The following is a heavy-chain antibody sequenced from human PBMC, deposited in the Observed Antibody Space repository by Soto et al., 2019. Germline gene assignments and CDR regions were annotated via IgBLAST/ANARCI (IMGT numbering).Heavy chain of an antibody. D-gene: IGHD3-10*01. V-gene: IGHV4-59*01. CDR1: GGSISSYY. CDR2: IYYSGST. J-gene: IGHJ4*02. CDR3: ARIPLYYYGSGSYPTPYYFDY. Sequence: SSETLSLTCTVSGGSISSYYWSWIRQPPGKGLEWIGYIYYSGSTNYNPSLKSRVTISVDTSKKQFSLKLSPVTAADTAVYYCARIPLYYYGSGSYPTPYYFDYWGQGTLVTVSS.